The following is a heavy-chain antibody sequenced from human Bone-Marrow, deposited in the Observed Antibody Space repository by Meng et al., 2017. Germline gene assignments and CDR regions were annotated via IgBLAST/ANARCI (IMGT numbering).Heavy chain of an antibody. CDR3: ARDGRYYYDSSGYYLN. V-gene: IGHV3-66*02. Sequence: GGFLRSSCAAPGFTFSSYAMSWVRQAPGKGLEWVSVIYSGGSTYYADSVKGRFTISRNDFKNTLYLQMNSLRAEDTAMYYCARDGRYYYDSSGYYLNWGQGTLVTVSS. J-gene: IGHJ4*02. D-gene: IGHD3-22*01. CDR2: IYSGGST. CDR1: GFTFSSYA.